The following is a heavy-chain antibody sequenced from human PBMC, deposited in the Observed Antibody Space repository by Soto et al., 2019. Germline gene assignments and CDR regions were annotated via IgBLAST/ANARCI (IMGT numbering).Heavy chain of an antibody. CDR1: RFTFSYYG. J-gene: IGHJ4*02. D-gene: IGHD4-4*01. CDR3: AKDWVGGSNRYQLDY. CDR2: ISHGATRK. Sequence: GGSLSLSCAASRFTFSYYGMHWVRQAPGKGLEWVAGISHGATRKSYSDSVKGRFIISRDNSKKMLYLQLNSLRREDTAVYYCAKDWVGGSNRYQLDYWGWGTLVTVSS. V-gene: IGHV3-30*18.